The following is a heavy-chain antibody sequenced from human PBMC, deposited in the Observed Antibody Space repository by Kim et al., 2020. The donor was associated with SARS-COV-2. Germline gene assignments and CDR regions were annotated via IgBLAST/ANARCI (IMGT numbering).Heavy chain of an antibody. CDR2: IWYDGSNK. Sequence: GGSLRLSCAASGFTFSSYGMHWVRQAPGKGLEWVAVIWYDGSNKYYADSVKGRFTISRDNSKNTLYLQMNSLRAEDTAVYYCARAPNCGGDCYHYYYGMDVWGQGTTVTVSS. CDR1: GFTFSSYG. J-gene: IGHJ6*02. D-gene: IGHD2-21*02. CDR3: ARAPNCGGDCYHYYYGMDV. V-gene: IGHV3-33*08.